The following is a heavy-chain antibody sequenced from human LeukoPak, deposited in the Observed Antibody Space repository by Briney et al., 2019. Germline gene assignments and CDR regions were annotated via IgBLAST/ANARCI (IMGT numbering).Heavy chain of an antibody. V-gene: IGHV1-2*02. Sequence: ASVKVSCKASGYTFTGYYMHWVRQAPGQGLEWMGWINPNSGGTNYAQKFQGRVTMTRDTSISTAYMELSRLRSDDTAVYYCAGEPSYGGNPVGYYYYYMDVWGKGTTVTVSS. CDR2: INPNSGGT. D-gene: IGHD4-23*01. J-gene: IGHJ6*03. CDR3: AGEPSYGGNPVGYYYYYMDV. CDR1: GYTFTGYY.